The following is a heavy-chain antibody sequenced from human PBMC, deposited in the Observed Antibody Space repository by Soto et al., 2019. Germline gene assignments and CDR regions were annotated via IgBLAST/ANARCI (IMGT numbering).Heavy chain of an antibody. CDR2: INYSGST. CDR1: GGSISSGGYY. D-gene: IGHD3-3*01. J-gene: IGHJ4*02. CDR3: ARYDFWSGYHTNEDY. V-gene: IGHV4-31*03. Sequence: PSETLSLTCTVSGGSISSGGYYWSWIRQHPGKGLEWIGEINYSGSTNYNPSLKSRVTISVHTSKNQVSLKLSSVTAADTAVYYCARYDFWSGYHTNEDYWGQGTLVTVSS.